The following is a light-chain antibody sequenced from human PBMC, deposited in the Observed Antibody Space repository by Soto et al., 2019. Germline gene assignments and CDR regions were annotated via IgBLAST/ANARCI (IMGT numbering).Light chain of an antibody. J-gene: IGKJ4*01. V-gene: IGKV1-39*01. CDR1: QIISTY. CDR3: QQSYSTPLT. CDR2: AAS. Sequence: ETRMTQSPASLSASVGDRVTISCRASQIISTYLNWYQQKPGKAPKVLIYAASSLQREVPSRFSGSGSGTDFTLTISSLQPEDFATYYCQQSYSTPLTFGGGTKVDIK.